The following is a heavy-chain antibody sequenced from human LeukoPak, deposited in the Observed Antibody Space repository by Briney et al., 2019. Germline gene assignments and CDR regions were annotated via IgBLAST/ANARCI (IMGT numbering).Heavy chain of an antibody. J-gene: IGHJ4*02. Sequence: GGSLRLSCAASGFTFNSYGMHWVRQAPGKGLEWVAVIWYDGSNKYYADSVKGRFTISRGNSKNTLYLQMNSLRAEDTALYYCAREDCGGGRCYLFDYWGQGTVVTVSS. V-gene: IGHV3-33*01. D-gene: IGHD2-15*01. CDR3: AREDCGGGRCYLFDY. CDR2: IWYDGSNK. CDR1: GFTFNSYG.